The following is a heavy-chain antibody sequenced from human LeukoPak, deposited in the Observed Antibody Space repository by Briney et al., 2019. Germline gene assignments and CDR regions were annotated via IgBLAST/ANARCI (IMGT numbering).Heavy chain of an antibody. CDR2: ISGSGVST. CDR3: AKSPYRFDALDI. V-gene: IGHV3-23*01. D-gene: IGHD2-21*01. Sequence: GGSLRLSCAASEFTFSNYAMTWVRQAPGKGLEWVSVISGSGVSTYYADSVKGRFTISRDNSKNTLYLQMNSLRVEDTAVYCCAKSPYRFDALDIWGQGTMVTVSS. J-gene: IGHJ3*02. CDR1: EFTFSNYA.